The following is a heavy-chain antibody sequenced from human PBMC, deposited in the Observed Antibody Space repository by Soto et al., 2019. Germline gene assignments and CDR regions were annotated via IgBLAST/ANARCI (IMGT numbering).Heavy chain of an antibody. V-gene: IGHV3-11*06. CDR2: ISPGSRYP. D-gene: IGHD4-4*01. J-gene: IGHJ5*02. CDR1: GFTFGDSY. CDR3: VRGGSNYAS. Sequence: QVQLVESGGGLVPPGGSLRLSCAGSGFTFGDSYMSWIRQAPGKGLEWLSYISPGSRYPAYADSVKGRFTISRDNAKRSLYLQMMSLTAEDTAIYYCVRGGSNYASWGQGTLVTVSS.